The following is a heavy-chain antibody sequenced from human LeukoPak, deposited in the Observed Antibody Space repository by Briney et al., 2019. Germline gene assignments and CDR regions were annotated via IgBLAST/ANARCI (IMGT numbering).Heavy chain of an antibody. CDR3: AKGGYDYVEVGYFDY. D-gene: IGHD5-12*01. V-gene: IGHV3-23*01. Sequence: PGGSLRLSCAASGLTFASYAMSWVRQTPGKGLEWVSVIIGSVASTYYADSVKGRFTISRDNSKNTLYLQMNSLRADDTAVYYCAKGGYDYVEVGYFDYWGQGTLVTVSS. CDR2: IIGSVAST. CDR1: GLTFASYA. J-gene: IGHJ4*02.